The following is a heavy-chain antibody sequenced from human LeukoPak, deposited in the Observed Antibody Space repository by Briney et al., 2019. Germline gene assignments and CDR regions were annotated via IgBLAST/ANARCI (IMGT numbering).Heavy chain of an antibody. CDR2: TSNDGINK. V-gene: IGHV3-30*04. J-gene: IGHJ4*02. Sequence: PGGSLRLSCAASGFTFSSYAMHWVRQAPGKGLEWGAVTSNDGINKYYSDSVKGRLTMSRDNSKNTLYLQMDSLRAEDTAVYYCARDKVSTKGYSSGWSFDYWGQGTLVTVSS. D-gene: IGHD6-19*01. CDR3: ARDKVSTKGYSSGWSFDY. CDR1: GFTFSSYA.